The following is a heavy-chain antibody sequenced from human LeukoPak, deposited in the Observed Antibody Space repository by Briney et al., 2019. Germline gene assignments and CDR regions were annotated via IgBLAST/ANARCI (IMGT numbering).Heavy chain of an antibody. Sequence: GGSLRLSCAASGFTFSSYAMSWVRQAAGKGLEWVSAISGSGGSTYYADSVKGRFTISRDNSKNTLYLQMNSLRAEDTAVYYCAKDEKTYYYDSSGYYDYWGQGTLVTVSS. J-gene: IGHJ4*02. CDR1: GFTFSSYA. D-gene: IGHD3-22*01. CDR3: AKDEKTYYYDSSGYYDY. CDR2: ISGSGGST. V-gene: IGHV3-23*01.